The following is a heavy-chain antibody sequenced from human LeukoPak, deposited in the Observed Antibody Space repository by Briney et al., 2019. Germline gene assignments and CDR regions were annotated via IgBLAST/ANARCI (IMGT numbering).Heavy chain of an antibody. Sequence: GGSLRLSCAASGFTFSSYGMHWVRQAPGKGLEWVAFIRYDGSNKYYADSVKGRFTISRDNSKNTLYMQMNSLRAEDTAVYYCANTRLRLGELSLDYWGQGTLVTVSS. V-gene: IGHV3-30*02. CDR2: IRYDGSNK. CDR3: ANTRLRLGELSLDY. D-gene: IGHD3-16*02. CDR1: GFTFSSYG. J-gene: IGHJ4*02.